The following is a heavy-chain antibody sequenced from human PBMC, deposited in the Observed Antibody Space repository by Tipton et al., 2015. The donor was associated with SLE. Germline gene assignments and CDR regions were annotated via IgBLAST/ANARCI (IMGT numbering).Heavy chain of an antibody. CDR1: GFTFSSYA. CDR3: AGSLVGATVDY. V-gene: IGHV3-30*04. Sequence: RSLRLSCAASGFTFSSYAMHWVRQAPGKGLEWVALISYDGSNKYYAESVKGRFTISRDNSKNTLYLQMNSLSVEDTAVYYCAGSLVGATVDYWGQGTLVTVSS. J-gene: IGHJ4*02. D-gene: IGHD1-26*01. CDR2: ISYDGSNK.